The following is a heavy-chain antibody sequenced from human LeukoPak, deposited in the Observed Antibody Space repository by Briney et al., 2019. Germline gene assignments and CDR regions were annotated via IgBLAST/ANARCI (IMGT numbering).Heavy chain of an antibody. Sequence: SVNVSCTASGGTFSSYAISWVRQAPGQGLEWMGGIIPIFGTANYAQKFQGRGTITTDESTSTAYMELSSLRSEDTAVYYCARDADSSGSMGYWGQGTLVTVSS. CDR2: IIPIFGTA. J-gene: IGHJ4*02. V-gene: IGHV1-69*05. CDR1: GGTFSSYA. CDR3: ARDADSSGSMGY. D-gene: IGHD3-22*01.